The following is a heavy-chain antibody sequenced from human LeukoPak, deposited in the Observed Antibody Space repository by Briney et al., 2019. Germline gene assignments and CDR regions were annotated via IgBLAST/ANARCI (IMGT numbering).Heavy chain of an antibody. V-gene: IGHV3-23*01. CDR3: AKGPRIVGASDY. CDR1: GFTFSSYA. CDR2: ISGGGGST. J-gene: IGHJ4*02. D-gene: IGHD1-26*01. Sequence: GGSLRLSCAASGFTFSSYAMSWVRQAPGKGLEWVSAISGGGGSTYYADSVKGRFTISRDNSKNTLYLQMNSLRAEDTAVYYCAKGPRIVGASDYWGQGTLVTVSS.